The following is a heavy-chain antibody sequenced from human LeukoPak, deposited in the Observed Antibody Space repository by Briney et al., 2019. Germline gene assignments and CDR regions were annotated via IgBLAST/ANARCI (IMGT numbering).Heavy chain of an antibody. CDR3: ASFGGVIVGPPDAFDI. V-gene: IGHV4-4*07. Sequence: SETLSLTCTVSGGSISSYYWSWIRQPAGKGLEWIGRIYTSGSTNYNPSLKSRVTMSVDTSKNQFSLKLSSVTAADTAVYYCASFGGVIVGPPDAFDIWGQGTMVTVSS. CDR1: GGSISSYY. J-gene: IGHJ3*02. D-gene: IGHD3-16*02. CDR2: IYTSGST.